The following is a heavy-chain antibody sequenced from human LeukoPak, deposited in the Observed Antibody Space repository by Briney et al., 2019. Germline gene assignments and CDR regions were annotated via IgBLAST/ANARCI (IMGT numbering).Heavy chain of an antibody. V-gene: IGHV1-2*02. CDR1: GYTFTSYY. J-gene: IGHJ4*02. D-gene: IGHD3-22*01. Sequence: ASVKVSCKASGYTFTSYYMHWVRQAPGQGLEWMGWINPNSGGTNYAQKFQGRVAMTRDTSISTAYMELSRLRSDDTAVYYCARGPDYDSSGYYYVTDYFDYWGQGTLVTVSS. CDR3: ARGPDYDSSGYYYVTDYFDY. CDR2: INPNSGGT.